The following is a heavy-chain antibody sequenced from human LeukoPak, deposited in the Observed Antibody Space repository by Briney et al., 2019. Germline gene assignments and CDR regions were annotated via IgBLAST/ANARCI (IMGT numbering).Heavy chain of an antibody. D-gene: IGHD6-6*01. V-gene: IGHV4-39*07. Sequence: SETLSLTCTVSGGSISSSHHWGWLRQPPGKGLEWIGSIYYSGTTYYKPSLRSRVTISVDTSKNQFYLRLTSVTAADSAMYYCARESSSSPDYWGQGTLVTVSS. CDR1: GGSISSSHH. CDR3: ARESSSSPDY. J-gene: IGHJ4*02. CDR2: IYYSGTT.